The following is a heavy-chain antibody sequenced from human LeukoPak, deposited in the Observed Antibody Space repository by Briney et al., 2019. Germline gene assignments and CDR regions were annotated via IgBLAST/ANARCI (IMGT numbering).Heavy chain of an antibody. V-gene: IGHV4-59*08. CDR3: ARLQDNGYSDY. D-gene: IGHD5-12*01. J-gene: IGHJ4*02. CDR2: IYYTGRT. CDR1: GGSFSGYY. Sequence: SETLSLTCAVYGGSFSGYYWTWIRQPPGKGLEWIGYIYYTGRTNYNPSLKSRVTISVDMSKNYFSLRLRSVTAVDTAIYYCARLQDNGYSDYWGQGALVTVSS.